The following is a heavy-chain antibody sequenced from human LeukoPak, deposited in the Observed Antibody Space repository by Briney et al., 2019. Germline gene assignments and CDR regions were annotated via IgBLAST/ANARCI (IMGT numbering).Heavy chain of an antibody. CDR1: GGSFSGYY. CDR3: ARGAPLSGSYYGPIDY. V-gene: IGHV4-34*01. Sequence: PSETLSLTCAVYGGSFSGYYWSWIRQPPGKGLEWIGEINHSGSTNYNPSLKSRVTISVDTSKNQFSLKLSSVTAADTAVYYCARGAPLSGSYYGPIDYWGQGTLVTVSS. CDR2: INHSGST. D-gene: IGHD1-26*01. J-gene: IGHJ4*02.